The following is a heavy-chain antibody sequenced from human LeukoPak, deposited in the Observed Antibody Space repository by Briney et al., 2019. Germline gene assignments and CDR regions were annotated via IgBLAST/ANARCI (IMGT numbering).Heavy chain of an antibody. V-gene: IGHV4-39*07. J-gene: IGHJ4*02. Sequence: PSETLSLTCAVSGASVSGSNYYWGWIRQPPGKGLEWIGNIYSSGSTYYNASLQSRVTISIDTSKNQFSLRLNSVTAADTAVYYCARGTDYGDHHDYWGQGTLVTVSS. D-gene: IGHD4-17*01. CDR1: GASVSGSNYY. CDR2: IYSSGST. CDR3: ARGTDYGDHHDY.